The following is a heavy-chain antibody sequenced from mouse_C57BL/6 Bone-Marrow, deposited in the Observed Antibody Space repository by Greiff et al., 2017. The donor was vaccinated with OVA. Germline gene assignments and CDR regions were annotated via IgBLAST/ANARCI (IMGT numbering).Heavy chain of an antibody. V-gene: IGHV5-15*01. Sequence: DVMLVESGGGLVQPGGSLKLSCAASGFTFSDYGMAWVRQAPRKGPEWVAFISNLAYSIYYADTVTGRFTISRENAKNTLYLEMSSLRSEDTAMYYCARRGDYYSNYGFAYWGQGTLVTVSA. CDR2: ISNLAYSI. D-gene: IGHD2-5*01. J-gene: IGHJ3*01. CDR3: ARRGDYYSNYGFAY. CDR1: GFTFSDYG.